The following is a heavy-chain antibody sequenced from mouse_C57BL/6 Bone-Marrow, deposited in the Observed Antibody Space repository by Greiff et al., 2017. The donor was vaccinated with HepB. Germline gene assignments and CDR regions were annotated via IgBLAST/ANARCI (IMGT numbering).Heavy chain of an antibody. Sequence: QVQLQQSGAELARPGASVKMSCKASGYTFTSYTMHWVKQRPGQGLEWIGYINPSSGYTKYNQKFKYKATLTADKSSSTAYMQLSSLTSEDSAVYYCARAIVTTSMDYWGQGTSVTVSS. D-gene: IGHD2-5*01. CDR1: GYTFTSYT. J-gene: IGHJ4*01. V-gene: IGHV1-4*01. CDR3: ARAIVTTSMDY. CDR2: INPSSGYT.